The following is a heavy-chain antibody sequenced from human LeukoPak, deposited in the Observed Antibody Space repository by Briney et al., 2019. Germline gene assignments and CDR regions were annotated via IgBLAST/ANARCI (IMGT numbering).Heavy chain of an antibody. V-gene: IGHV3-7*01. CDR2: IKPDGSAK. Sequence: GGSLRLSCATSGFTFSSYWMTWVRQAPGKGLEWVANIKPDGSAKNYLDSVKGRFTISRDNAKNSLNLQMNSLRAEDTAVYYCAKEYYYDSSGSQRPYYFDYWGQGTLVTVSS. CDR3: AKEYYYDSSGSQRPYYFDY. D-gene: IGHD3-22*01. CDR1: GFTFSSYW. J-gene: IGHJ4*02.